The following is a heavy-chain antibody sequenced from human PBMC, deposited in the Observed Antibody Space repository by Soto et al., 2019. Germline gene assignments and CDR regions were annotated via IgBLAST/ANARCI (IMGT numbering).Heavy chain of an antibody. CDR3: ARGIGVDV. CDR1: VFTFSSYW. Sequence: RWSLRLSCPASVFTFSSYWMSWVRQAPGKGLEWVANIKQDGSERYYVDSVKGRFTISRDNAKDSLYLQMNSLRAEDTAVYYCARGIGVDVWGQGTTVTVSS. D-gene: IGHD3-10*01. CDR2: IKQDGSER. V-gene: IGHV3-7*03. J-gene: IGHJ6*02.